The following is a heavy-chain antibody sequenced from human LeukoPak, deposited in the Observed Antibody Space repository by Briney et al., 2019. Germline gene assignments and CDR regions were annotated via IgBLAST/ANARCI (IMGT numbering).Heavy chain of an antibody. CDR1: GYSISSGYY. J-gene: IGHJ4*02. D-gene: IGHD6-19*01. CDR2: IYHSGST. Sequence: SETLSLTCTVSGYSISSGYYWGWIRPPPGKGLEWIGSIYHSGSTYYNPSLKSRVTISVDTSKNQFSLKLSSVTAADTAVYYCARNVPIAVAADRIVYFDYWGQGTLVTVSS. V-gene: IGHV4-38-2*02. CDR3: ARNVPIAVAADRIVYFDY.